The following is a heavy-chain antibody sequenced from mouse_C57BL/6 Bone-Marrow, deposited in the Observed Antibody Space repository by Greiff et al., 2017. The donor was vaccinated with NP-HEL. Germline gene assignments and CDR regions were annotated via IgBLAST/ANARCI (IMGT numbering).Heavy chain of an antibody. J-gene: IGHJ4*01. CDR3: TRGRYYYAMDY. D-gene: IGHD1-1*01. CDR2: ISSGGDYI. CDR1: GFTFSSYA. V-gene: IGHV5-9-1*02. Sequence: EVQLVESGAGLVKPGGSLKLSCAASGFTFSSYAMSWVRQTPEKRLEWVAYISSGGDYIYYADTVKGRFTISRDNARNTLYLQMSSLKSEDTAIYYCTRGRYYYAMDYWGQGTSVTVSS.